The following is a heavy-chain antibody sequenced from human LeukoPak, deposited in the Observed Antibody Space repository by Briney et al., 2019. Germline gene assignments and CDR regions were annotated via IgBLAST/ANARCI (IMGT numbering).Heavy chain of an antibody. CDR3: ARDSVGGRTHFGN. J-gene: IGHJ4*02. D-gene: IGHD3-16*01. CDR1: GFTFSTYW. V-gene: IGHV3-74*01. CDR2: LSPDGSRT. Sequence: GGSLRLSCAGSGFTFSTYWMHWVRQAPGKGLVWVSRLSPDGSRTTYADSVKGRFTISRDNAKNTLYLQMSSLTVEDTAVYYCARDSVGGRTHFGNWGQGILVTVSS.